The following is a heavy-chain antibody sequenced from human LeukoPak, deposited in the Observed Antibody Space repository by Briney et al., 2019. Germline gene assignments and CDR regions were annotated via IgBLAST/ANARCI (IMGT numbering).Heavy chain of an antibody. CDR3: ARVDPVADNYYYYYYYMDV. J-gene: IGHJ6*03. CDR1: GYTFTSYG. V-gene: IGHV1-18*01. Sequence: GASVTVSCKASGYTFTSYGISWVRQAPGQGLEWMGWISAYNGNTNYAQKLQGRVTITTDTSTSTAYMELRSLRSDDTAVYYCARVDPVADNYYYYYYYMDVWGKGTTVTVSS. D-gene: IGHD6-19*01. CDR2: ISAYNGNT.